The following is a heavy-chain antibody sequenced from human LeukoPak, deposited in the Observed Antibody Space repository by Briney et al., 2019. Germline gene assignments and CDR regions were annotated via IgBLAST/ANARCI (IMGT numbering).Heavy chain of an antibody. CDR1: GYSFTSHW. D-gene: IGHD3-22*01. J-gene: IGHJ3*01. V-gene: IGHV5-51*01. CDR2: IYPVDSET. CDR3: ARGQTYYYESSGYPPAFDV. Sequence: PWESLKISCKGSGYSFTSHWIGWVRQMPGKGLEWMGIIYPVDSETKYSPSLEGQVTMSVDTSISAAYLQWSSLRAPDTAMYYCARGQTYYYESSGYPPAFDVWGQGTLVTVSS.